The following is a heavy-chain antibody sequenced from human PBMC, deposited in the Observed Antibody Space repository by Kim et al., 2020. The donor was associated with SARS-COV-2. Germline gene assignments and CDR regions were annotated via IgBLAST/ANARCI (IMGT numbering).Heavy chain of an antibody. D-gene: IGHD4-17*01. V-gene: IGHV3-30*18. J-gene: IGHJ4*02. CDR3: ANGDYGDYEHGYYFDY. CDR1: GFTFSSYG. Sequence: GGSLRLSCAASGFTFSSYGMHWVRQAPGKGLEWVAVISYDGSNKYYPDSVKGRFTISRDNSKNTLYLQMNSLRAEDTAVYYCANGDYGDYEHGYYFDYWGQGTLVTVSS. CDR2: ISYDGSNK.